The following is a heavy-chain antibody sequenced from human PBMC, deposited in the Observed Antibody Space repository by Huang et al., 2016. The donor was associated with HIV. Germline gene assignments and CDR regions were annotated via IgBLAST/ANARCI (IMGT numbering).Heavy chain of an antibody. V-gene: IGHV1-18*01. Sequence: QIQLMQSGPELKQPGASVKVSCKASGYTFTSSGITWVRQAPGQGPEWMGWISASSGDTEYAQKFQGRVTLTTDTSTNRAYMELRSLRSDDTAKYYCARDPKYHRIGYYRQRRGIDIWGQGTMVIVSS. CDR2: ISASSGDT. CDR3: ARDPKYHRIGYYRQRRGIDI. D-gene: IGHD3-22*01. CDR1: GYTFTSSG. J-gene: IGHJ3*02.